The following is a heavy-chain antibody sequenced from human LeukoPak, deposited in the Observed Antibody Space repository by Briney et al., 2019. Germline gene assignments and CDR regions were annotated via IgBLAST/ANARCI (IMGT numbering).Heavy chain of an antibody. Sequence: SETLSLTCTVSGDSMTRGGYYWSWVRQHLGKGLEWIGFIYHSGTTFYNPSLEGRAAISVDTSQNQFSLKLTSVTAADTAVYYCARAVDYRNYFDYWGQGTLVTVS. V-gene: IGHV4-31*03. CDR1: GDSMTRGGYY. J-gene: IGHJ4*02. D-gene: IGHD4-11*01. CDR2: IYHSGTT. CDR3: ARAVDYRNYFDY.